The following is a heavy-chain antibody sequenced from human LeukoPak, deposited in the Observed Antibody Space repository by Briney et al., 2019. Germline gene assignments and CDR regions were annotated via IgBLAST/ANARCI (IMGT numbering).Heavy chain of an antibody. CDR2: ISSSSSYT. D-gene: IGHD3-22*01. J-gene: IGHJ4*02. CDR1: GFTFSTYS. Sequence: GGSLRLSCAASGFTFSTYSMNWIRQAPGKGLEWVSYISSSSSYTNYADSVKGRFTISRDNAKNSLYLQMNSLRAEDTAVYYCARRYDSSGYYAYYFDYWGQGTLVTVSS. V-gene: IGHV3-21*05. CDR3: ARRYDSSGYYAYYFDY.